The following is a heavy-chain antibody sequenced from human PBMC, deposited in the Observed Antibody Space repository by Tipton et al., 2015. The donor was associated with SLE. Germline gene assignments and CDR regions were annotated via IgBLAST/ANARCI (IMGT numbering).Heavy chain of an antibody. CDR1: GGSISGYY. V-gene: IGHV4-31*03. CDR3: ARGLAGDDAFDI. D-gene: IGHD7-27*01. J-gene: IGHJ3*02. CDR2: IYYSGST. Sequence: TLSLTCTVSGGSISGYYWSWIRQHPGKGLEWIGYIYYSGSTYYNPSLKSRLTMSVDTSKNQFSLKLSSVTAADTAVYYCARGLAGDDAFDIWGQGTMVTVSS.